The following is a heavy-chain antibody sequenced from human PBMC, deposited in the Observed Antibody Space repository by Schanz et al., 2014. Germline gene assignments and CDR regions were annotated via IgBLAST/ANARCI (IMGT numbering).Heavy chain of an antibody. V-gene: IGHV3-23*04. Sequence: VQLVESGGGVVQPGRSLRLSCAASGFTFSNFAMHWVRQAPGKGLEWVSTISGSGGSTYYADSVKGRFTISRDNSKNTLSLQLNSLRADDTAVYYCAKGLDGYGWNAFDSWGQGTLATVSS. CDR2: ISGSGGST. CDR3: AKGLDGYGWNAFDS. J-gene: IGHJ4*02. CDR1: GFTFSNFA. D-gene: IGHD1-1*01.